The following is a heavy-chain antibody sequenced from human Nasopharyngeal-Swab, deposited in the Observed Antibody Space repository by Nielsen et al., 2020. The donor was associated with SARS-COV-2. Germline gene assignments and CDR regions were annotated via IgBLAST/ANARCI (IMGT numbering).Heavy chain of an antibody. CDR2: IKQDGSEK. V-gene: IGHV3-7*01. CDR1: GFTCSSYW. Sequence: GGSLRLSCAVSGFTCSSYWMSWVRPAPGKGLEWVADIKQDGSEKYYVDSVKGRFTISKDNAKNSLYLQMNSLRAEDTAVYYCARDRDYAGAFDIWGRGTMVTVSS. J-gene: IGHJ3*02. CDR3: ARDRDYAGAFDI. D-gene: IGHD2-2*01.